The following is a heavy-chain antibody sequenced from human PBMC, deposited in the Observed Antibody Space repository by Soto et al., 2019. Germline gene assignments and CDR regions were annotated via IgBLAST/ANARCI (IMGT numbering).Heavy chain of an antibody. CDR1: GFIFSEST. Sequence: PGGSLRLSXSASGFIFSESTIYWVRQVPGKGLEAISAVSTSGRSTYYADSVKDRFTISRDNSKNTLFLQMGSLRPEDTAIHYCVKQAHGLDGVAFDYWGQGTQVTVSS. CDR3: VKQAHGLDGVAFDY. J-gene: IGHJ4*02. D-gene: IGHD2-15*01. V-gene: IGHV3-64D*06. CDR2: VSTSGRST.